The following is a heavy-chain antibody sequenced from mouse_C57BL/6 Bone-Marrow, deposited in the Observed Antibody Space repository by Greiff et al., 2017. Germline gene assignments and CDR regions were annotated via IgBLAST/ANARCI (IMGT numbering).Heavy chain of an antibody. CDR2: ILPGSGST. Sequence: VQLQQSGAELMKPGASVKLSCKATGYTFTGYWIEWVKQRPGHGLEWIGEILPGSGSTNYNEKFKGKATFTADTSSNTAYMQLSGLTTEDSAIYDCARDPYYGSSLVVPYYFDYWGQGTTLTVSS. D-gene: IGHD1-1*01. J-gene: IGHJ2*01. V-gene: IGHV1-9*01. CDR1: GYTFTGYW. CDR3: ARDPYYGSSLVVPYYFDY.